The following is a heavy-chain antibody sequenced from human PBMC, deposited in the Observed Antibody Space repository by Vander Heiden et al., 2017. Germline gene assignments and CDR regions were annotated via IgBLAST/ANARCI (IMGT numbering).Heavy chain of an antibody. CDR1: GGSISNYY. CDR3: AREGYFHGDNWFDP. Sequence: QVQLQESGPGLVKPSETLSLTCTVSGGSISNYYWRWIREPPGEELEWIGYIYYSGSTNYNPSHKSRVTISGDTSKNQFSLKLSSVTAADTAVYYCAREGYFHGDNWFDPWGQGTLVTVSS. CDR2: IYYSGST. D-gene: IGHD3-10*01. J-gene: IGHJ5*02. V-gene: IGHV4-59*01.